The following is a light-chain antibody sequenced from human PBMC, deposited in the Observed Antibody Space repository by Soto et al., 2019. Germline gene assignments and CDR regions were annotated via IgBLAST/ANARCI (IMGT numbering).Light chain of an antibody. Sequence: QSALTQPASVSGSPGQSITISCTGTSSDIGTYNFVSWYQQHPDKAPKLMIYDVSNRPSGVSDRFSGSKSGSTASLTISGLQAEDEADYYCASYTSTSTLIVFGGGTKLTVL. CDR1: SSDIGTYNF. V-gene: IGLV2-14*03. CDR3: ASYTSTSTLIV. J-gene: IGLJ2*01. CDR2: DVS.